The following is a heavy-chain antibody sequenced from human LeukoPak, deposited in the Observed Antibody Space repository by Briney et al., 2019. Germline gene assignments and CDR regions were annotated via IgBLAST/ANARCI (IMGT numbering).Heavy chain of an antibody. V-gene: IGHV3-74*01. J-gene: IGHJ4*02. CDR2: INSDGSST. D-gene: IGHD1-1*01. CDR3: ARDHPALQPFDY. CDR1: GFTFSSYW. Sequence: GGSLRLSCAASGFTFSSYWMHWVRHAPGKGLVWVSRINSDGSSTSHADSVKGRFTISRDNAKNALYLQMNSLRAEDTAVYYCARDHPALQPFDYWGQGTLVTVSS.